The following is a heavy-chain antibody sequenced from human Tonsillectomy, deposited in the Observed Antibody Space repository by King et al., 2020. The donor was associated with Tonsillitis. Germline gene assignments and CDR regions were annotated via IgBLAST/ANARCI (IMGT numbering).Heavy chain of an antibody. V-gene: IGHV3-53*04. CDR3: AREGSYCSGDSCYTPGYYYYYMDV. D-gene: IGHD2-15*01. J-gene: IGHJ6*03. CDR2: IYSGGST. CDR1: GFTVSSSY. Sequence: VQLVESGGGLVQPGGSLRLSCAASGFTVSSSYMSWVRQAPGKGLEWVSVIYSGGSTYYADSVKGRFTIPRHNSKNTLYLQMISLRAEDTAVYYCAREGSYCSGDSCYTPGYYYYYMDVWGNGTTVTVSS.